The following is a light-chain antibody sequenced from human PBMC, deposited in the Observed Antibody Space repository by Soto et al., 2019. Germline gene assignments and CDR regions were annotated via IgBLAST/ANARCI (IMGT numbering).Light chain of an antibody. J-gene: IGLJ1*01. CDR2: EGS. V-gene: IGLV2-23*01. Sequence: QSVLTQPASMSGSPGQSITISCSGTTYGFETYNQVSWYQQHPGRAPKILIYEGSRRPSGVSNRFSGSKSGNTASLTISELQAEDEADYFCSSYVGDSAYAFGTGTKVT. CDR1: TYGFETYNQ. CDR3: SSYVGDSAYA.